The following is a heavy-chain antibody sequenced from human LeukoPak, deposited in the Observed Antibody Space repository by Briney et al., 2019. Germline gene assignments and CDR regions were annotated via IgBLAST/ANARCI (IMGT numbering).Heavy chain of an antibody. CDR1: GGSISSSSYY. CDR3: ARAYSRSWYFNWFDP. D-gene: IGHD6-13*01. Sequence: SETLSLTCTVSGGSISSSSYYWGWIRQPPGKGLEWIGTIYHSGSTYYNASLESRVTISVDTSKNQFSLKLSSVTAADTAVYYCARAYSRSWYFNWFDPWGQGTLVTVSS. J-gene: IGHJ5*02. CDR2: IYHSGST. V-gene: IGHV4-39*07.